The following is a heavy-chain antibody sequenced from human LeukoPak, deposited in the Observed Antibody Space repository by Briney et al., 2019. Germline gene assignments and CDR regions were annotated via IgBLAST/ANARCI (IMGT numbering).Heavy chain of an antibody. J-gene: IGHJ4*02. CDR3: ARGNYDILTGFDY. Sequence: PSETLSLTCAVYGGSFSGYYWSWIRQPPGKGLEWIGEINHSGSTNYSPSLKSRVTISVDTSKNQFSLKLSSVTAADTAVYYCARGNYDILTGFDYWGLGTLVTVSS. CDR2: INHSGST. D-gene: IGHD3-9*01. CDR1: GGSFSGYY. V-gene: IGHV4-34*01.